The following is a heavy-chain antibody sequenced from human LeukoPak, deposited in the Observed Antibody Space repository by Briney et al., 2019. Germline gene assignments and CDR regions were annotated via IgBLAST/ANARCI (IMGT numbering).Heavy chain of an antibody. CDR2: IYYSGST. D-gene: IGHD2-15*01. CDR1: GGSITSYY. J-gene: IGHJ4*02. V-gene: IGHV4-59*01. CDR3: ARASKDVVVVASIEFFDY. Sequence: SETLSLTCTVSGGSITSYYWTWIRQPPGKGLEWLGYIYYSGSTNYNPSLKSRVTISVDTSKNQFSLKLTSVTAADTAVYYCARASKDVVVVASIEFFDYWGQGTLVTVSS.